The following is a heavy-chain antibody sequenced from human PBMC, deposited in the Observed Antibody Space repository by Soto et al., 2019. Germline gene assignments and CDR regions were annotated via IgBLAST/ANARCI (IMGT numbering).Heavy chain of an antibody. CDR3: ATDIAYCTNGVCPF. CDR1: GYTLTELS. D-gene: IGHD2-8*01. J-gene: IGHJ4*02. CDR2: FDPEDGET. Sequence: ASVKVSCKVSGYTLTELSMHWVRQAPGKGLEWMGGFDPEDGETIYAQKFQGRVTMTEDTSTDTAYMELSSLRSEDTAVYYCATDIAYCTNGVCPFWGQGTLVTVPS. V-gene: IGHV1-24*01.